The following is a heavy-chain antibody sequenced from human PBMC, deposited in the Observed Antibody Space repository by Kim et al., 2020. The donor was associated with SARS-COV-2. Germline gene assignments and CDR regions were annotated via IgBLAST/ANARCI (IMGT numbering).Heavy chain of an antibody. J-gene: IGHJ5*02. Sequence: STYHADSVKGRVTISSDDSRNTLYLQLHSLSGEDTAVYYCEKHRGWGFDPWGQGTLVTVSS. CDR3: EKHRGWGFDP. D-gene: IGHD6-19*01. CDR2: ST. V-gene: IGHV3-66*04.